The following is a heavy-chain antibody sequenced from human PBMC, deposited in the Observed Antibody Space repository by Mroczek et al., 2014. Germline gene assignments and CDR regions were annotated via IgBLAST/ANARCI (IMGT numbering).Heavy chain of an antibody. Sequence: QVQLVESGAEVKKPGASVKVSCKASGYTFTGYYMHWVRQAPGQGLEWMGWINPNSGGTNYAQKFQGRVTMTRDTSISTAYMELRRLTSDDTAVYYCAKDRSYSSGWSDYWGQGTLVTVSS. CDR1: GYTFTGYY. J-gene: IGHJ4*02. CDR2: INPNSGGT. CDR3: AKDRSYSSGWSDY. V-gene: IGHV1-2*02. D-gene: IGHD6-19*01.